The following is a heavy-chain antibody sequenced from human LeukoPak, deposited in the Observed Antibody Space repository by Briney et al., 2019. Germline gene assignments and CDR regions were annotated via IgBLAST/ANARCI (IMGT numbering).Heavy chain of an antibody. J-gene: IGHJ4*02. CDR3: ARGAPGSHCSGGNCPYFDY. Sequence: GASVKVSCKASGYTFTGYDINWVRQAPGQGLEWMGWMNPNTGNTGYAQKFRGRVTMTRNTSISTASMELSSLTSEDTAVYYCARGAPGSHCSGGNCPYFDYWGQGTLVSVSS. CDR1: GYTFTGYD. CDR2: MNPNTGNT. V-gene: IGHV1-8*01. D-gene: IGHD2-15*01.